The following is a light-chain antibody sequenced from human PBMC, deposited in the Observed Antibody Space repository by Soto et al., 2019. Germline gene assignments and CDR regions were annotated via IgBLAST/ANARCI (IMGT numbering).Light chain of an antibody. CDR1: SSNIGINT. CDR2: SNN. Sequence: QSVLTQPPSASGTPGQRVTISCSGSSSNIGINTVNWYQQLPGTAPKLLIYSNNQRPSGVPDRSSGSKSGTSASLAISGLQSEDEADYYCAAWDDSLIGYVFGAGTKLTVL. J-gene: IGLJ1*01. V-gene: IGLV1-44*01. CDR3: AAWDDSLIGYV.